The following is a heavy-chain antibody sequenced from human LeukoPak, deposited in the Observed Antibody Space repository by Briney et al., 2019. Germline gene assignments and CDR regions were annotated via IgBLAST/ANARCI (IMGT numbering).Heavy chain of an antibody. Sequence: GLEWXXXXXXXGRTNYNPSLKSRVTISVDTSKNQFSLKLSSVTAADTAVYYCARDLRYCSGGSCYFAFDIWGQGTMVTVSS. CDR2: XXXXGRT. V-gene: IGHV4-59*01. CDR3: ARDLRYCSGGSCYFAFDI. J-gene: IGHJ3*02. D-gene: IGHD2-15*01.